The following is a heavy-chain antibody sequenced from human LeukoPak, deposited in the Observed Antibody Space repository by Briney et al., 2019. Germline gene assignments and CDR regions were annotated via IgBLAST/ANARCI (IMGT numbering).Heavy chain of an antibody. CDR2: IWYDGSNK. CDR1: GFTFSSYG. D-gene: IGHD6-19*01. Sequence: SGGSLRLSCAASGFTFSSYGMHWVRQAPGKWLEWVAVIWYDGSNKYYADSVKGRFTISRDNSKNTLYLQMNSLRAEDTAVYYCARAGIAVDYWGQGTLVTVSS. CDR3: ARAGIAVDY. J-gene: IGHJ4*02. V-gene: IGHV3-33*01.